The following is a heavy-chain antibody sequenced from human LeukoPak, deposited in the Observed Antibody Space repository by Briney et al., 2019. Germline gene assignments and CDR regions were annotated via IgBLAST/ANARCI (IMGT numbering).Heavy chain of an antibody. V-gene: IGHV1-8*01. CDR2: MNPNSGNT. J-gene: IGHJ4*02. Sequence: ASVKVSCKASGYTFTSYDINWVRQATGQGLEWMGWMNPNSGNTGYAQKFQGRVTMTRNTSISTAYMELNSLRSEDTAVYYCARLLDCSGGSCYYYLDYWGQGTLVTVSS. D-gene: IGHD2-15*01. CDR3: ARLLDCSGGSCYYYLDY. CDR1: GYTFTSYD.